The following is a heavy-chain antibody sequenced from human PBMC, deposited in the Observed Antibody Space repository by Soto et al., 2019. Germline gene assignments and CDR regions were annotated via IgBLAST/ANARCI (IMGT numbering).Heavy chain of an antibody. CDR3: TNSYCGSMSCLGNY. CDR1: GYSFSGLG. V-gene: IGHV1-3*01. CDR2: IHGGNGNT. J-gene: IGHJ4*02. D-gene: IGHD2-2*01. Sequence: QVQLVQSGAEVKKPGASVKVSCKASGYSFSGLGMHWVRQAPGQRLEWMGWIHGGNGNTKYSQKYQGRVTMTRDTSASTAYMELSSLTSEDTAVYYCTNSYCGSMSCLGNYWGQGSLVTVPS.